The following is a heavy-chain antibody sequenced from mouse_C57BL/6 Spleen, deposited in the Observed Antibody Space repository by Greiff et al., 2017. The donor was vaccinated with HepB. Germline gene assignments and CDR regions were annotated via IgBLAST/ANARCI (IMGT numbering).Heavy chain of an antibody. D-gene: IGHD2-3*01. CDR1: GYAFSSSW. CDR3: GRDGPYAMDY. Sequence: QVQLQQPGPELVKPGASVKISRKASGYAFSSSWMNWVKQRPGKGLEWIGRIYPGDGDTNYNGKFKGKATLTADKSSSTAYMQLSSLTSEDSAVYFCGRDGPYAMDYWGQGTSVTVSS. CDR2: IYPGDGDT. J-gene: IGHJ4*01. V-gene: IGHV1-82*01.